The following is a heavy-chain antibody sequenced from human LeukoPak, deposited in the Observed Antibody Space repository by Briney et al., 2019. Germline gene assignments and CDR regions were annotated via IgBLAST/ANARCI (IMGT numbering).Heavy chain of an antibody. CDR3: ARTAMIIAAAGYNWFDL. D-gene: IGHD6-13*01. V-gene: IGHV1-3*01. Sequence: ASVKVSSKGFGYTFTSYAMHWGRQAPGQRLEWMGWINAGNGNTKYSQKFQGRVTITRDTSASTAYMELSSLRSEDTAVYYCARTAMIIAAAGYNWFDLWGQGTLVTVSS. CDR1: GYTFTSYA. J-gene: IGHJ5*02. CDR2: INAGNGNT.